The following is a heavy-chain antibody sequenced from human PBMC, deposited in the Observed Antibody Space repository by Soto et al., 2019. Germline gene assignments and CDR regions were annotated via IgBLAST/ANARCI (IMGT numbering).Heavy chain of an antibody. CDR3: ARGTYYGMDV. V-gene: IGHV4-61*01. J-gene: IGHJ6*02. CDR1: GGSVSSGSYY. CDR2: IYYSGST. Sequence: QVQLQESGPGLVKSSETLSLTCTVSGGSVSSGSYYWSWIRQPPGKGLEWIGYIYYSGSTNYNPSLKSRVTMSVDTSKNQFSLKLSSVTAADTAVYYCARGTYYGMDVWGQGTTVTVSS.